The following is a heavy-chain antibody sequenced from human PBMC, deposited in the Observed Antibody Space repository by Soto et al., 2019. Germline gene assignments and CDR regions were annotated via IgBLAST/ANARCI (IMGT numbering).Heavy chain of an antibody. CDR1: GGSISNYY. Sequence: PSETLSLTCTVSGGSISNYYWNWIRQSPGKGLEWIGYIYSSGSTHYNPSLQNRVTISIDTSKNQVSLKVNSVTAEDTAVYYCARVSSRFLEWPLDYWGQGTRVTVSS. D-gene: IGHD3-3*01. CDR2: IYSSGST. V-gene: IGHV4-59*01. CDR3: ARVSSRFLEWPLDY. J-gene: IGHJ4*02.